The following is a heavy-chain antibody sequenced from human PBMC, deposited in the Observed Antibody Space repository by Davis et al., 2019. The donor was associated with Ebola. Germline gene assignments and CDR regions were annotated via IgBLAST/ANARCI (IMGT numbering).Heavy chain of an antibody. J-gene: IGHJ4*02. CDR3: ARVRNSYGPTSLWY. CDR1: GFTFSSYA. V-gene: IGHV3-30-3*01. Sequence: PGGSLRLSCAASGFTFSSYAMHWVRQAPGKGLEWVAVISYDGSNKYYADSVKGRFTISRDNSKNTLYLQMNSLRAEDTAVYYCARVRNSYGPTSLWYWGQGTLVTVSS. D-gene: IGHD5-18*01. CDR2: ISYDGSNK.